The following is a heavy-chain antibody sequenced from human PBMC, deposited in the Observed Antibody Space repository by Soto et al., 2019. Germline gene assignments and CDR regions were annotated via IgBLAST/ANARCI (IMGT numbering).Heavy chain of an antibody. CDR3: ARDRPYVDTAMVPQTGYSEYGMDV. CDR2: IYYSGST. V-gene: IGHV4-39*07. CDR1: GGSISSSSYY. J-gene: IGHJ6*02. D-gene: IGHD5-18*01. Sequence: SETLSLTCTVSGGSISSSSYYWGWIRQPPGKGLEWIGSIYYSGSTYYNPSLKSRVTMTRDTSTSTVYMELSSLRSEDTAVYYCARDRPYVDTAMVPQTGYSEYGMDVWGQGTTVTVSS.